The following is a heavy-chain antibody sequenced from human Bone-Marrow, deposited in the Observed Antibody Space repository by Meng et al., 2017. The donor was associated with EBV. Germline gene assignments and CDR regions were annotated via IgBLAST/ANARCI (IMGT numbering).Heavy chain of an antibody. V-gene: IGHV4-39*01. CDR3: ARPFPSWQSPRLDPFGA. CDR2: VHYTGST. Sequence: ELGPDKGVPWATRPPTGPVLGDLISVFCYCGWFRQPPGRVLEGIGSVHYTGSTYYSPSLKSRVTVSVDTSKNQFSLRLTSVTAADTAVYYCARPFPSWQSPRLDPFGAWGQGTLVTVSS. CDR1: GDLISVFCY. D-gene: IGHD6-19*01. J-gene: IGHJ5*02.